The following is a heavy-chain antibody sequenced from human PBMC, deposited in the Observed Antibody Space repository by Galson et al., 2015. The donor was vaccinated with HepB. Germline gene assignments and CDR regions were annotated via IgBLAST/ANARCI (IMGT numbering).Heavy chain of an antibody. CDR1: GYSFTSYW. CDR3: ARAGTIWFGESNRYNASDI. V-gene: IGHV5-10-1*01. Sequence: QSGAEVKKPGESLRISCKGSGYSFTSYWISWVRQMPGKGLEWMGRIDPSDSYTNYSPSFQGHVTISADKSISTAYLQWSSLKASDTAMYYCARAGTIWFGESNRYNASDIWGQGTMVAVSS. CDR2: IDPSDSYT. J-gene: IGHJ3*02. D-gene: IGHD3-10*01.